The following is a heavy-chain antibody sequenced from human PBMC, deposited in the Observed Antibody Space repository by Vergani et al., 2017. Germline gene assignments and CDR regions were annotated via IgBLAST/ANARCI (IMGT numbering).Heavy chain of an antibody. CDR3: ARVLTRMTTVTTNWFDP. V-gene: IGHV4-34*01. Sequence: QVQLQQWGAGLLKPSETLSLTCAVYGGSFSGYYWSWIRQPPGKGLEWIGEINHSGSTYYNPSLKSRVTISVDRSKNQFSLKLSSVTAADTAVYYCARVLTRMTTVTTNWFDPWGQGTLVTVSS. CDR2: INHSGST. D-gene: IGHD4-11*01. CDR1: GGSFSGYY. J-gene: IGHJ5*02.